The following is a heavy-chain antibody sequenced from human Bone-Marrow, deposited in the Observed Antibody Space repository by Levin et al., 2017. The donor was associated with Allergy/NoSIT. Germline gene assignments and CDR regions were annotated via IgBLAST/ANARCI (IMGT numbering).Heavy chain of an antibody. D-gene: IGHD3-10*01. V-gene: IGHV3-66*01. CDR3: ARAYGSGI. J-gene: IGHJ4*02. CDR1: GFTVSSNY. Sequence: GASVKVSCAASGFTVSSNYMSWVRQAPGKGLEWVSVIYSGGSTYYADSVKGRFTISRDNSKNTLYLQMNSLRAEDTAVYYCARAYGSGIWGQGTLVTVSS. CDR2: IYSGGST.